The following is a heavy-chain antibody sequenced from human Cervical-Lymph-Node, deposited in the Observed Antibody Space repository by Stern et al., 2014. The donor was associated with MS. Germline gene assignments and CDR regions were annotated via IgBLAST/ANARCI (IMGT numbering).Heavy chain of an antibody. CDR3: ARVPDYGDAFFDY. D-gene: IGHD4-17*01. CDR1: GGSISSGDNY. J-gene: IGHJ4*02. V-gene: IGHV4-30-4*01. CDR2: IHYSGGT. Sequence: QVQLQESGPGLVKPSQTLSLTCTVSGGSISSGDNYWSWIRQPPGKGPEWIGYIHYSGGTYFNPSFQRRATISADKSTNTFSLNVNSMTAADTAVYYCARVPDYGDAFFDYWGQGILVTVSS.